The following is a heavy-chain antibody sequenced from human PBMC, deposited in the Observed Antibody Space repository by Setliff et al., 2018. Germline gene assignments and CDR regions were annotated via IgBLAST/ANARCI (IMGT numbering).Heavy chain of an antibody. CDR2: IYHSGST. J-gene: IGHJ6*03. V-gene: IGHV4-31*03. D-gene: IGHD3-10*01. CDR3: ARDTLLRGSRLSMDV. Sequence: PLETLSLTCTVSGGPISSGGYYWSWIRQHPGKGLEWIGYIYHSGSTYYNPSLKSRVTISVDTSKNQFFLKLSSVTAADTAVDYCARDTLLRGSRLSMDVWGKGTTVTVSS. CDR1: GGPISSGGYY.